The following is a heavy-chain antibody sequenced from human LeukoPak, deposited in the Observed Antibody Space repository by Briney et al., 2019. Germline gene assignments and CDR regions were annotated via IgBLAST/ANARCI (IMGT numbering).Heavy chain of an antibody. D-gene: IGHD5-24*01. J-gene: IGHJ4*02. Sequence: SETLSLTCTVSGGSISTYYWSWIRQPPGKGLEWIGYIYTTGSTNYIPSLKSRVTMSIDTSEDQFSLKLSSVTAADTAVYYCARGFYGYNWFDNWGQGTLVTVSS. V-gene: IGHV4-4*09. CDR1: GGSISTYY. CDR3: ARGFYGYNWFDN. CDR2: IYTTGST.